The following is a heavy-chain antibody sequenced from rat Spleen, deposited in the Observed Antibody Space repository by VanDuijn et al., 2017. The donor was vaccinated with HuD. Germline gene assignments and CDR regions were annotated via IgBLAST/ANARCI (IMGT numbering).Heavy chain of an antibody. D-gene: IGHD2-1*01. CDR1: GFTFSNYG. CDR3: TREIHYYFDY. Sequence: EVQLVESGGGLVQPGRSMKLSCAASGFTFSNYGLAWVRQAPGKGLEWFASITNTGRSTFYPDSVKGRFTNSRDNAKSTLYLQMNSLRSEDTATYYCTREIHYYFDYWGQGVMVTVSS. CDR2: ITNTGRST. J-gene: IGHJ2*01. V-gene: IGHV5-31*01.